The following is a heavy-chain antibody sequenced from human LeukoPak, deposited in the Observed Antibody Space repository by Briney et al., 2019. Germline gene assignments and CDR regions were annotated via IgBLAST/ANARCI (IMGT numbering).Heavy chain of an antibody. Sequence: PGGSLRLSCAASVFTFSSYCMHWVRPAPAKRLEWVAVISYDGSNKYYADSVKGRFTTSRDRSKNTLYLQMNSLRAEDTAVYYCAKGYSSGWYGAPLRYFDYWGQGTLVTVSS. CDR2: ISYDGSNK. CDR3: AKGYSSGWYGAPLRYFDY. J-gene: IGHJ4*02. D-gene: IGHD6-19*01. V-gene: IGHV3-30*18. CDR1: VFTFSSYC.